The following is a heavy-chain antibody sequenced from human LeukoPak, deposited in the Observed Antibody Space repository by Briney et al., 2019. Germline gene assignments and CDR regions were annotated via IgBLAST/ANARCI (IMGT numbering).Heavy chain of an antibody. D-gene: IGHD3-22*01. CDR2: ISGSGGST. J-gene: IGHJ3*02. Sequence: GGSLRLSCAASGFTFSSYAMSWVRQAPGKGLEWVSAISGSGGSTYYADSVKGRFTISRDNSKNTLYLQMNSLRAEDTAVYYCAKDYYDSSGYPDDAFDIWGQGTMVTASS. CDR3: AKDYYDSSGYPDDAFDI. CDR1: GFTFSSYA. V-gene: IGHV3-23*01.